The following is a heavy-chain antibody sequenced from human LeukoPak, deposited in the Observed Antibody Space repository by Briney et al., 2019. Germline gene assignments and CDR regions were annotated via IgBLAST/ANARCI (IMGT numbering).Heavy chain of an antibody. D-gene: IGHD6-19*01. CDR2: ISSSGSTI. Sequence: GGSLRLSCAASGFTFSSYEMNWVRQAPGKGLEWVSYISSSGSTIYYADSVKGRFTISRDNAKNSLYLQMNSLRAEDTAVYYCARPLFSSGWYGSVGYWGQGTLVTVSS. J-gene: IGHJ4*02. V-gene: IGHV3-48*03. CDR3: ARPLFSSGWYGSVGY. CDR1: GFTFSSYE.